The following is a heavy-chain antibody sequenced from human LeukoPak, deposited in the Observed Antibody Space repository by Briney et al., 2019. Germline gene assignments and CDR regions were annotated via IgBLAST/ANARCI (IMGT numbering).Heavy chain of an antibody. Sequence: PGGSLRLSCAASGFTFSSYAMSWVRQAPGKGLEWVSAISDSGGSTYYADSVKGRFTISRDNSKNTLYLQMNSLRAEDTAVYYCAKDTGYCSGGSCLFDYWGQGTLVTVSS. J-gene: IGHJ4*02. D-gene: IGHD2-15*01. CDR1: GFTFSSYA. V-gene: IGHV3-23*01. CDR2: ISDSGGST. CDR3: AKDTGYCSGGSCLFDY.